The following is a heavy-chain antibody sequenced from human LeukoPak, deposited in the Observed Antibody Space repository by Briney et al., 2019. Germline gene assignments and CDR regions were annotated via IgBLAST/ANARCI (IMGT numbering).Heavy chain of an antibody. D-gene: IGHD3-3*02. J-gene: IGHJ4*02. CDR3: AIFSGSY. V-gene: IGHV4-59*08. Sequence: SETLSLTCTVSGGSSSTYYWSWIRQPPGKGLEWIGYIYNSGGTNYNPSLKSRVTISVDTSKNQFSLKLSSVTAADTAVYYCAIFSGSYWGQGTLVTVSS. CDR2: IYNSGGT. CDR1: GGSSSTYY.